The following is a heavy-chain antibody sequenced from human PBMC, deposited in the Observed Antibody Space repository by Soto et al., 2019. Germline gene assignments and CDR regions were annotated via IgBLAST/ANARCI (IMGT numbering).Heavy chain of an antibody. CDR3: TTCSLTTYTRAEDH. D-gene: IGHD2-2*02. J-gene: IGHJ4*02. CDR1: GFTFHTAW. Sequence: EVQLVESGGGLVKPGGSLRLSCAASGFTFHTAWLSWFRQPPGKGLEWVGRIKSKTAGGTTQDAAPVKDRLSISRDDSKNTLYLQMNSLKTEDTVVYYCTTCSLTTYTRAEDHWGQGTLVTVSS. CDR2: IKSKTAGGTT. V-gene: IGHV3-15*01.